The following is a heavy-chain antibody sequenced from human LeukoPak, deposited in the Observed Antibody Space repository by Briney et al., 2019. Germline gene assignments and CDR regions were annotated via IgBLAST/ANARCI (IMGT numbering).Heavy chain of an antibody. CDR2: IKEDGRDK. CDR3: ARDAGGGFDH. V-gene: IGHV3-7*01. CDR1: GFTFSRYW. D-gene: IGHD2-8*02. J-gene: IGHJ4*02. Sequence: GGSLRLSCAASGFTFSRYWMSWVRQAPGKGLEWVASIKEDGRDKYYVDSVKGRFTISKDNAKSSVYLQMNSLRVGDMAVYYCARDAGGGFDHWGQGTRVTVSS.